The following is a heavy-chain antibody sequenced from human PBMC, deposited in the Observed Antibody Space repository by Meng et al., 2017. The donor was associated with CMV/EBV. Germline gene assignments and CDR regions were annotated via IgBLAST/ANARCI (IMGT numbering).Heavy chain of an antibody. CDR1: GGTFSSYA. J-gene: IGHJ4*02. CDR2: IIPIFGTA. D-gene: IGHD6-6*01. CDR3: ARSAWYSSSSGFLFDY. V-gene: IGHV1-69*05. Sequence: SVKVSCKASGGTFSSYAISWVRQAPGQGPEWMGGIIPIFGTANYAQKFQGRVTITTDESTSTAYMELSSLRSEDTAVYYCARSAWYSSSSGFLFDYWGQGTLVTVSS.